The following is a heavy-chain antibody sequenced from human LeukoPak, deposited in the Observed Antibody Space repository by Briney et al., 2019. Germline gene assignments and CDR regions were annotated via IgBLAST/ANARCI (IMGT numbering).Heavy chain of an antibody. D-gene: IGHD3-22*01. V-gene: IGHV3-74*01. CDR2: IKSDGRT. Sequence: PGGSLRLSCAASGITFSNYWMHWVRQAPGKGPVWVSRIKSDGRTNYADSVKGRFAISRDNAKNTVSLQMNSLRAEDTGVYYCARAPSEIGGYYPEYFRHWGQGTLVTVSS. CDR3: ARAPSEIGGYYPEYFRH. CDR1: GITFSNYW. J-gene: IGHJ1*01.